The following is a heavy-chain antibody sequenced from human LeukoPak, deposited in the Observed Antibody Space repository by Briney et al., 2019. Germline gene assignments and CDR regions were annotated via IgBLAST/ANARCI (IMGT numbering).Heavy chain of an antibody. V-gene: IGHV1-69*06. Sequence: SVKVSCKASGGTFSSYAISWVRQAPGQGLEWMGGIIPIFGTANYAQKFQGRVTITADKSTSTAYMELSSLRSEDTAVYYCAREPLSMVRGQHRSNYSYYMDVWGKGTTVTVSS. D-gene: IGHD3-10*01. J-gene: IGHJ6*03. CDR1: GGTFSSYA. CDR2: IIPIFGTA. CDR3: AREPLSMVRGQHRSNYSYYMDV.